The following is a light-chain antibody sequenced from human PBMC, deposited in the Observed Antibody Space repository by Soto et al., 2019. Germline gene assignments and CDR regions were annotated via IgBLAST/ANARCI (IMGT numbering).Light chain of an antibody. CDR3: QQYGRSPWT. CDR2: GAS. CDR1: QSVSSNY. Sequence: EVVLTQSPGTLSLSPGERATLSCRASQSVSSNYLAGYQQKSGQAPRLLVYGASSRATGIPDRFSGSGSGTDFTLTISGLEPEDSAVYYCQQYGRSPWTFGQGTMVEI. J-gene: IGKJ1*01. V-gene: IGKV3-20*01.